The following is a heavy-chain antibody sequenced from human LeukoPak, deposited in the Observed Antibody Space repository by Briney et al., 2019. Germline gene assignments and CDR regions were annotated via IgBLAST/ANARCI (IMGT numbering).Heavy chain of an antibody. CDR3: ARQAAAVTT. Sequence: GESLKISCKGSRYGFTSYWIGWGRQMPGKGLEWMGIIYPGDSDTRYSPSFQGHVTISADKSITTAYLQWSSLRVPDTAMYYCARQAAAVTTLGHGTLVTVSS. V-gene: IGHV5-51*01. CDR2: IYPGDSDT. J-gene: IGHJ5*01. D-gene: IGHD6-13*01. CDR1: RYGFTSYW.